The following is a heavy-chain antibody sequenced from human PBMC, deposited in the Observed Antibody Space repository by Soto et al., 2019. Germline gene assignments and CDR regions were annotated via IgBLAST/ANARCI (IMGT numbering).Heavy chain of an antibody. J-gene: IGHJ6*02. CDR1: GFTFSNAC. D-gene: IGHD2-2*01. Sequence: VGSLRLSCTVSGFTFSNACMTWVRKAPGKGLEWVGRIKSKTDDGTTDYAAPVKGRFTISRDDSRNTLYLQMNSLKTEDTAVYYCTTDSSSWAYYYYYGMDVWGQGTTVTVSS. CDR3: TTDSSSWAYYYYYGMDV. V-gene: IGHV3-15*01. CDR2: IKSKTDDGTT.